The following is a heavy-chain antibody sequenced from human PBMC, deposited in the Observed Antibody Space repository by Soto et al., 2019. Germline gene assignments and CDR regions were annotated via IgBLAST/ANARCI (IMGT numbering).Heavy chain of an antibody. CDR2: LRTYDGHT. Sequence: ASVKVSCKASGGTFTTYAISWVRQAPGQGLEWMGWLRTYDGHTDYAQNLQGRVSMTTDTSTNTAYMELTSLTSDDTAVYYYASGTMTLDPWGPGTLVTVSS. J-gene: IGHJ5*02. CDR1: GGTFTTYA. V-gene: IGHV1-18*01. D-gene: IGHD3-10*01. CDR3: ASGTMTLDP.